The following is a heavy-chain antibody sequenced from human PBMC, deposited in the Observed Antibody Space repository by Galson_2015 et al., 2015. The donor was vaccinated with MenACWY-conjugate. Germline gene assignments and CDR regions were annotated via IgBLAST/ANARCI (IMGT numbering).Heavy chain of an antibody. D-gene: IGHD4-17*01. V-gene: IGHV3-23*01. CDR2: ISGSGSTT. J-gene: IGHJ2*01. CDR1: GFTFSSYA. Sequence: SLRLSCAASGFTFSSYAMSWVRQAPGKGLEWVSSISGSGSTTYYADSVKGRFTISRDNSKNTLYLKMNSLRAEDTAVYYCAKQPSAVTAESSWHLFFDLWGRGTLVTVSS. CDR3: AKQPSAVTAESSWHLFFDL.